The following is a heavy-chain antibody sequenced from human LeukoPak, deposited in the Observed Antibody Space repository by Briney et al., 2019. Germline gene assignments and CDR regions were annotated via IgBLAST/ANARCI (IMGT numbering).Heavy chain of an antibody. V-gene: IGHV1-18*01. CDR3: ARALSSGGWALEFDY. D-gene: IGHD1-1*01. Sequence: ASVKVSCKTSGYTFSTYGVTWVRQAPGQGFQWMGWISGHTGNTKYAENFQGRISLTTDPSATTAYMELRSLTSDDTAVYYCARALSSGGWALEFDYWGQGSLVTVAS. J-gene: IGHJ4*02. CDR1: GYTFSTYG. CDR2: ISGHTGNT.